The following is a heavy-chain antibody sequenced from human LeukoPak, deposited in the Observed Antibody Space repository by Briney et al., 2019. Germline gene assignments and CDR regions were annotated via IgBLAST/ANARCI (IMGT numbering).Heavy chain of an antibody. CDR3: ARRIAGDGSHAFDI. CDR1: GFTFSDYN. Sequence: GGTLRLSCAASGFTFSDYNMGWMRQAPGKGLEWVSYTRNSDNNMFYADSVKGRFTISRDNAKYSVYLQMNSLRAEDTAVYYCARRIAGDGSHAFDIWGQGTMVTVSS. CDR2: TRNSDNNM. V-gene: IGHV3-11*01. D-gene: IGHD6-19*01. J-gene: IGHJ3*02.